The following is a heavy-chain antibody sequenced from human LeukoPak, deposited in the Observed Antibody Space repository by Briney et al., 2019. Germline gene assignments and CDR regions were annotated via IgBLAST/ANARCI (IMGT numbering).Heavy chain of an antibody. J-gene: IGHJ5*02. CDR3: ARVRVGSSSGDNWFDP. CDR2: ISSSSSYI. D-gene: IGHD6-6*01. Sequence: PGGSLRLSCAPSGFTFSSYSMNWARQAPGKGLEWVSSISSSSSYIYYADSVKGRFTISRDNAKNSLYLQMNSLRAEDTAVYYCARVRVGSSSGDNWFDPWGQGTLVTVSS. CDR1: GFTFSSYS. V-gene: IGHV3-21*01.